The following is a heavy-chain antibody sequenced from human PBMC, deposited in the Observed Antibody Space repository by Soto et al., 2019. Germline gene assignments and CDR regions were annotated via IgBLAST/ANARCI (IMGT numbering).Heavy chain of an antibody. CDR1: GFTFSSYS. CDR2: ISSSSSYI. J-gene: IGHJ3*02. D-gene: IGHD3-16*01. V-gene: IGHV3-21*01. Sequence: PGGSLRLSCAASGFTFSSYSMNWVRQAPGKGLEWVSSISSSSSYIYYADSVKGRFTISRDNAKNSLYLQMSSLRAEDTAVYYCARDYYDYVWGSYSDAFDIWGQGTMVTVSS. CDR3: ARDYYDYVWGSYSDAFDI.